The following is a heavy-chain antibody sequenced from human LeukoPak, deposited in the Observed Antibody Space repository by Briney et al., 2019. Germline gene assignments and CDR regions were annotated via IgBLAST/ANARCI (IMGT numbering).Heavy chain of an antibody. CDR1: GFTFSSYA. D-gene: IGHD3-22*01. J-gene: IGHJ4*02. CDR3: ARGDSMIVVVKGFDY. Sequence: GGSPRLSCAASGFTFSSYAMHWVRQAPGKGLEYVSAISTNGGSTYYANSVKGRFTISRDNSKNTLYLQMGSLRAEDMAVYYCARGDSMIVVVKGFDYWGQGTLVTVSS. CDR2: ISTNGGST. V-gene: IGHV3-64*01.